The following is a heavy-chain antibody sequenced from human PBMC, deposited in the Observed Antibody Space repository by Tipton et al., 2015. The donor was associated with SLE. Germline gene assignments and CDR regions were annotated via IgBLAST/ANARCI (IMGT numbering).Heavy chain of an antibody. V-gene: IGHV4-34*01. CDR3: ARYSSGWYDY. CDR1: GGSFSGYY. D-gene: IGHD6-19*01. CDR2: INHSGST. Sequence: GLLKPSETLSLTCAVYGGSFSGYYWSWIRQPPGKGLEWIGEINHSGSTNYNPSLKSRVTISVDTSKNQFSLKLSSVTAADTAVYYCARYSSGWYDYWGQGTLVTVSS. J-gene: IGHJ4*02.